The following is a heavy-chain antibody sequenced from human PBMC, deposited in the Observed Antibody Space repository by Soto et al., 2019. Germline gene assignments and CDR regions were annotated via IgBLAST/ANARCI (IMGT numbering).Heavy chain of an antibody. CDR3: ARGSYYYDSSGYYLEGYYGMDV. V-gene: IGHV1-8*01. D-gene: IGHD3-22*01. CDR1: GYTFTSYD. Sequence: QVQLVQSGAEVKKPGASVKVSCKASGYTFTSYDINWVRQATGQGLEWMGWMNPNSGNTGYAQKFQGRVTMTRNTSISTAYMELSSLRSEETAVYYCARGSYYYDSSGYYLEGYYGMDVWGQGTTVTVSS. CDR2: MNPNSGNT. J-gene: IGHJ6*02.